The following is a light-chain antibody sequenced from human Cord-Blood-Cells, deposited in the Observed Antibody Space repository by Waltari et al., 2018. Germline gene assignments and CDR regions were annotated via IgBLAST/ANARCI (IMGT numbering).Light chain of an antibody. CDR2: EGS. CDR1: SSDVGSYNL. V-gene: IGLV2-23*01. J-gene: IGLJ3*02. Sequence: QSALTQPASVSGSPGQSITISCTGTSSDVGSYNLFSWYQQHPGKAPKLMIYEGSKRPSGVSNRFSGSKSGNTASLTISWLQAEDEADYYCCSYAGSSTWVFGGGTKRTVL. CDR3: CSYAGSSTWV.